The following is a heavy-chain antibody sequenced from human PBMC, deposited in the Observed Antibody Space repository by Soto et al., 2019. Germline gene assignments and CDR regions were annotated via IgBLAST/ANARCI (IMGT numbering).Heavy chain of an antibody. J-gene: IGHJ5*02. V-gene: IGHV4-34*01. CDR3: ARGIHVTVVRGGWLDP. Sequence: QVQLQQWGAGLLKPSETLSLTCAVYGGSFSGYYWSWIRQPPGKGLEWVGEINHSGSTNYNPSLTDRVTTSVDTPKTQLSLTLASVTAADTAVYSCARGIHVTVVRGGWLDPGGQGTLVTFSS. D-gene: IGHD3-10*01. CDR1: GGSFSGYY. CDR2: INHSGST.